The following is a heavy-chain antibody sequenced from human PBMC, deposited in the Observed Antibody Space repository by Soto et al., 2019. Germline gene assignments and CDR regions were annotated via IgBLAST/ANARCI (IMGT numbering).Heavy chain of an antibody. CDR1: GFTFSSYG. CDR2: IGIAGDT. J-gene: IGHJ4*02. D-gene: IGHD3-10*01. V-gene: IGHV3-13*01. CDR3: ARGGVMIRGIDLFDY. Sequence: EVQLVESGGGLVQPGGSLRLSCAASGFTFSSYGIHWVRQATGKGLEWVSAIGIAGDTYYAGSVKGRFTISRESDKNSLYLQMNSLRAEDTAVYYCARGGVMIRGIDLFDYWGQGTLVTVSS.